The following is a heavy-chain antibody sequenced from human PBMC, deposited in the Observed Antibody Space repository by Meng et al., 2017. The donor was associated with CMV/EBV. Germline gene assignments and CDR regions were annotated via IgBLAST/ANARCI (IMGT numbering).Heavy chain of an antibody. D-gene: IGHD3-10*01. CDR2: IIPILGIA. Sequence: SVKVSCKASGGTFSSYAISWVRQAPGQGLEWMGGIIPILGIANYAQKFQGRVTITADKSTSTAYMELSSLRSEDTAVYYCARSYYGSGTFDYWGQGTLVTVSS. CDR1: GGTFSSYA. V-gene: IGHV1-69*10. J-gene: IGHJ4*02. CDR3: ARSYYGSGTFDY.